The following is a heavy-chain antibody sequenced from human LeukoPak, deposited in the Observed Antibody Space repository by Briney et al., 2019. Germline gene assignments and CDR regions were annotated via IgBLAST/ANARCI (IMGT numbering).Heavy chain of an antibody. CDR1: GGSMSSHC. J-gene: IGHJ6*03. V-gene: IGHV4-59*11. Sequence: SETLSLTCNVSGGSMSSHCWNWIRQPPGKELEWIGYIYYSGSTNYNPSLKSRVTISVDTSKNQFSLKLSSVTAADTAVYYCARIDYYYYMDVWGKGTTVTVSS. CDR2: IYYSGST. CDR3: ARIDYYYYMDV.